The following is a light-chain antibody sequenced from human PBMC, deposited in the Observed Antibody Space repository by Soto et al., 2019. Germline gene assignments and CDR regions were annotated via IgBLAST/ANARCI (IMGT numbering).Light chain of an antibody. J-gene: IGKJ2*01. Sequence: DIQMTQSPSTLSASVGDRVTITCRASQSISNWLAWYQQRPGKAPKLLIYDASSLQSGVPSRFSGGRSGTELTLTISSLQADDFATYYCQQYDTYSRTFGQGTKLEI. CDR3: QQYDTYSRT. CDR2: DAS. CDR1: QSISNW. V-gene: IGKV1-5*01.